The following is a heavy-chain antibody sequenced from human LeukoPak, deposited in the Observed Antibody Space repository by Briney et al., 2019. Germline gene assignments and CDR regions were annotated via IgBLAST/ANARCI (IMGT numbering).Heavy chain of an antibody. CDR2: IYYTGTT. Sequence: SETLSLTCSVSGGSISSSSFHWGWIRQPPGKGLEWIGTIYYTGTTYYNPSLKSRVTISIDRSKEQFSLKLSSVSAADTAIFYCAREKWDDGFDIWGRGTVVTVSS. CDR1: GGSISSSSFH. J-gene: IGHJ3*02. D-gene: IGHD1-26*01. CDR3: AREKWDDGFDI. V-gene: IGHV4-39*02.